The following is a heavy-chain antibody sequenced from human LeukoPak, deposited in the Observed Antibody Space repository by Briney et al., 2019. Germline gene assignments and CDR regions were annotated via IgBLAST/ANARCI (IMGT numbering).Heavy chain of an antibody. D-gene: IGHD3-16*01. Sequence: GGSLRLSCAASGFIFKTYTMTWVRQAPGKGLEWISSITGDCKYITYADSVKGRFTISRDNAKNSLYLQVASLRGDDTATYYCAREGNDYYYDQWGQGTLVTVSP. CDR3: AREGNDYYYDQ. CDR1: GFIFKTYT. J-gene: IGHJ4*02. CDR2: ITGDCKYI. V-gene: IGHV3-21*01.